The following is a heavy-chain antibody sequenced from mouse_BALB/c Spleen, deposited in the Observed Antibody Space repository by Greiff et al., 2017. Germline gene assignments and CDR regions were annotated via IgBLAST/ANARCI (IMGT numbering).Heavy chain of an antibody. CDR2: IWGDGST. CDR1: GFSLTGYG. CDR3: ARPGNYYAMDY. D-gene: IGHD2-1*01. J-gene: IGHJ4*01. Sequence: QVQLKESGPGLVAPSQSLSITCTVSGFSLTGYGVNWVRQPPGKGLEWLGMIWGDGSTDYNSALKSRLSISKDNSKSQVFLQMNSLQTDDTARYYCARPGNYYAMDYWGQGTSVTVSS. V-gene: IGHV2-6-7*01.